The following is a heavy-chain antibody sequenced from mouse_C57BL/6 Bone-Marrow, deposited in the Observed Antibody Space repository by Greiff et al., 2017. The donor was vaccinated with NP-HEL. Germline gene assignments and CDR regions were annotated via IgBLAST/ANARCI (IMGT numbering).Heavy chain of an antibody. CDR1: GYAFTNYL. CDR2: INPGSGGT. Sequence: VKLMESGAELVRPGTSVKVSCKASGYAFTNYLIEWVKQRPGQGLEWIGVINPGSGGTNYNEKFKGKATLTADKSSSTAYMQLSSLTSEDSAVYFCARSLYYGSSPYYFDYWGQGTTLTVSS. V-gene: IGHV1-54*01. J-gene: IGHJ2*01. CDR3: ARSLYYGSSPYYFDY. D-gene: IGHD1-1*01.